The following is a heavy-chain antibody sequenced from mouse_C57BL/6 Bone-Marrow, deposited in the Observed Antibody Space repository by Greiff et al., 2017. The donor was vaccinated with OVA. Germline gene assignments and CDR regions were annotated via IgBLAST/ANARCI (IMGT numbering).Heavy chain of an antibody. V-gene: IGHV5-17*01. CDR1: GFTFSDYG. Sequence: DVKLVESGGGLVKPGGSLKLSCAASGFTFSDYGMHWVRQAPEKGLEWVAYISSGSSTIYYADTVKGRFTISRDNAKNTLFLQMTSLRSEDTAMYYCARRNYGYGGDYWGQGTSVTVSS. CDR3: ARRNYGYGGDY. J-gene: IGHJ4*01. CDR2: ISSGSSTI. D-gene: IGHD2-2*01.